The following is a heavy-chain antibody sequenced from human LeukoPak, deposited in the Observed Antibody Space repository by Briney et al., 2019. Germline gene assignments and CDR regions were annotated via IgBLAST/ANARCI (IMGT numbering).Heavy chain of an antibody. CDR1: GYTFTGYY. V-gene: IGHV1-2*02. CDR2: INPNSGGT. CDR3: ARDTGPQWLVQYYYYMDV. D-gene: IGHD6-19*01. Sequence: GASVKVSCKASGYTFTGYYMHWVRQAPGQGLEWMGWINPNSGGTNYAQKSQGRVTMTRDTSISTAYMELSRLRSDDTAVYYCARDTGPQWLVQYYYYMDVWGKGTTVTVSS. J-gene: IGHJ6*03.